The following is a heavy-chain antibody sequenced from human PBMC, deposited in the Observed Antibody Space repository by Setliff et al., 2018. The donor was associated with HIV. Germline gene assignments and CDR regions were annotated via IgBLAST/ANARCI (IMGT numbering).Heavy chain of an antibody. Sequence: SETLSLTCTVSGGSISSSSYYWGWIRQPPGKGLEWIGSFYYSGRTYYSPSLKSRATISVDTSKNQFSLKLSSVTAADTAVYYCASVQVDSSGPFDYWGQGTLVTVSS. D-gene: IGHD6-19*01. V-gene: IGHV4-39*07. CDR1: GGSISSSSYY. J-gene: IGHJ4*02. CDR3: ASVQVDSSGPFDY. CDR2: FYYSGRT.